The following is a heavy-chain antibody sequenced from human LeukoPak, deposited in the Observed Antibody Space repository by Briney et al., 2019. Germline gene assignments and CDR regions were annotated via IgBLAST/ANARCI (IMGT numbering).Heavy chain of an antibody. V-gene: IGHV3-49*04. Sequence: GGSLRLSCTASGFTFGDYAMSWVRQAPGKGLEWVGFIRSKAYGGTTEYAASVKGRFTISRDDSKSIAYLQMNSLKTEDTAVYYCTRVLAYCAGDCYSSFDYSGQGTLVTVCS. J-gene: IGHJ4*02. CDR1: GFTFGDYA. CDR2: IRSKAYGGTT. D-gene: IGHD2-21*02. CDR3: TRVLAYCAGDCYSSFDY.